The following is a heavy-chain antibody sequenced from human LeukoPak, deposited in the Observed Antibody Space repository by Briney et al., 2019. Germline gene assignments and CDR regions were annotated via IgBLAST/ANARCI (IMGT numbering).Heavy chain of an antibody. Sequence: ASVKVSCKASGGTFSSYAISWVRQAPGQGLEWMGGIIPIFGTANYAQKFQGRVTITADESTSTAYMELSSLRSEDTAVYYCARGRGYYDSSCYYHNAFDIWGQGTMVTVSS. CDR1: GGTFSSYA. CDR3: ARGRGYYDSSCYYHNAFDI. V-gene: IGHV1-69*13. D-gene: IGHD3-22*01. CDR2: IIPIFGTA. J-gene: IGHJ3*02.